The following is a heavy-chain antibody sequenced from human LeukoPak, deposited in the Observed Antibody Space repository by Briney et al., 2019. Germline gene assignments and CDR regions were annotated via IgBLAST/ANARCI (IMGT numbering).Heavy chain of an antibody. D-gene: IGHD1-26*01. J-gene: IGHJ4*02. CDR3: ARVGIDSGSFADFDY. Sequence: SETLSLTCTVSGYSISSDYYWGWIRQPPGKGLEWIGSIYHSGSTYYNPSLKSRVTISVDTSKYQFSLKLSSVTAADTAVYFCARVGIDSGSFADFDYWGQGTLVTVSS. CDR2: IYHSGST. CDR1: GYSISSDYY. V-gene: IGHV4-38-2*02.